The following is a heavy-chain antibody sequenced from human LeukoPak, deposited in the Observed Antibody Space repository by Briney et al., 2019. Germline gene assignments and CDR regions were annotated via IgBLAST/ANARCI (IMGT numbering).Heavy chain of an antibody. CDR1: GGSFSGYY. Sequence: SETLSLTCAVYGGSFSGYYWSWIRQPPGKGLEWIGEINHSGSTNYNPSLKSRVTISVDTSKNQFSLKLSAVTAADTAVYYCASQYYSWGQGTLVTVSS. CDR2: INHSGST. D-gene: IGHD3-10*01. CDR3: ASQYYS. V-gene: IGHV4-34*01. J-gene: IGHJ4*02.